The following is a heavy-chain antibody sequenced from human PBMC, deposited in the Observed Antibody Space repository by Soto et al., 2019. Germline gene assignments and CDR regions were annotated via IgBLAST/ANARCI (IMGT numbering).Heavy chain of an antibody. V-gene: IGHV4-39*07. J-gene: IGHJ4*02. CDR3: ARDLVDYGDSHYFDY. CDR2: IYYSGST. D-gene: IGHD4-17*01. CDR1: GGSISSSSYY. Sequence: SETLSLTCTVSGGSISSSSYYWGWIRQPPGKGLEWIVSIYYSGSTYYNPSLKRRVTISVDTSKNQFSLKLSSVTAADTAVYYCARDLVDYGDSHYFDYWGQGTLVTVSS.